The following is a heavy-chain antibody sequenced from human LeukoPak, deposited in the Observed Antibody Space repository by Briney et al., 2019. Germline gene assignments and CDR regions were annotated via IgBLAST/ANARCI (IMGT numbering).Heavy chain of an antibody. J-gene: IGHJ6*02. CDR3: ARGLGTYSSSWYFFYGMDV. CDR1: GFSVSSNY. D-gene: IGHD6-13*01. Sequence: GGSLRLSCAASGFSVSSNYMNWVRQAPGRGLEWVSIIFGGGSTYYTDSVKGRFTVSRDTSKNTLHLQMDRLRAEDTAVYYCARGLGTYSSSWYFFYGMDVWGLGTTVTVSS. CDR2: IFGGGST. V-gene: IGHV3-66*01.